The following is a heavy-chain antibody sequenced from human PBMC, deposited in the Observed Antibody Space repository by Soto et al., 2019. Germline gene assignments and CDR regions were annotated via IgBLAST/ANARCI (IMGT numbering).Heavy chain of an antibody. Sequence: GGSLRLSCAASGFTFSSYSMNWVRQAPGKGLEWVSSISSSSSYIYYADSVKGRFTISRDNAKNSLYLQMNSLRAEDTAVYYCAREGNWNYLLDAFDSWGQGTMVTVSS. CDR3: AREGNWNYLLDAFDS. CDR2: ISSSSSYI. J-gene: IGHJ3*02. CDR1: GFTFSSYS. V-gene: IGHV3-21*01. D-gene: IGHD1-7*01.